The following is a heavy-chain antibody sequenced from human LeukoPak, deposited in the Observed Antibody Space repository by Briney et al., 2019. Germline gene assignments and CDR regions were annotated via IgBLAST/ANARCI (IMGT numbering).Heavy chain of an antibody. J-gene: IGHJ4*02. V-gene: IGHV1-46*01. D-gene: IGHD6-19*01. Sequence: ASVKVSCKASGYTFTSYYMHWVRQAPGQGLEWMGIINPSGGSTSYAQEFQGRVTMTRDTSTSTVYMELSSLRSEDTAVYYCAREKGYSSGWYSWYFDYWGQGTLVTVSS. CDR3: AREKGYSSGWYSWYFDY. CDR1: GYTFTSYY. CDR2: INPSGGST.